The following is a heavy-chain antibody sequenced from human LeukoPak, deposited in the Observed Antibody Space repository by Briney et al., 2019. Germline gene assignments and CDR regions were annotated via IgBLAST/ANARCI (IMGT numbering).Heavy chain of an antibody. J-gene: IGHJ4*02. CDR3: ARGLSFGGSYYFYDY. Sequence: GASVKVSCKASGYTFTGYYMHWVRQAPGQGLEWMGWINTNTGNPTYAQGFTGRFVFSLDTSVSTAYLQISSLKAEDTAVYYCARGLSFGGSYYFYDYWGQGTLVTVSS. CDR2: INTNTGNP. CDR1: GYTFTGYY. D-gene: IGHD1-26*01. V-gene: IGHV7-4-1*02.